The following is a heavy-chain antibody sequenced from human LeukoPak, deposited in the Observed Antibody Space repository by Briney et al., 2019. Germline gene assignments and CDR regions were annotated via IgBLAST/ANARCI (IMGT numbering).Heavy chain of an antibody. CDR2: INTNTGNP. V-gene: IGHV7-4-1*02. Sequence: ASVKVSCKASGYTFTSYAMNWVRQAPGQGLEWMGWINTNTGNPTYAQGFTGRFVFSLDTSVSTAYLQISSLKAEDTAVYYCARGDDVPSSSCYYYYGMDVWGQGTTVTVSS. D-gene: IGHD2-2*01. CDR1: GYTFTSYA. CDR3: ARGDDVPSSSCYYYYGMDV. J-gene: IGHJ6*02.